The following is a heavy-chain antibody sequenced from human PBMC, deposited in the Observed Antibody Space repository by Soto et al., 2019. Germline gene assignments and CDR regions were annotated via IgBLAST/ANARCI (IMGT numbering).Heavy chain of an antibody. J-gene: IGHJ6*02. CDR1: VFTVISNY. V-gene: IGHV3-53*01. CDR3: ARGRYGMDV. CDR2: IYSGGST. Sequence: GWSLRLSCASSVFTVISNYMSWVRQAPGKGLEWVSVIYSGGSTYYADSVKGRFTISRDNSKNTLYLQMNSLRAEDTAVYYCARGRYGMDVWGQGTTVTVSS.